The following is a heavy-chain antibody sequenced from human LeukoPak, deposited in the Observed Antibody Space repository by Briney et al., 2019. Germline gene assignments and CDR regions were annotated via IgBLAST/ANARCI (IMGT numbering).Heavy chain of an antibody. CDR3: AELGITMIGGV. V-gene: IGHV3-48*04. CDR2: ISSSGSTI. D-gene: IGHD3-10*02. CDR1: GFTFGNHG. J-gene: IGHJ6*04. Sequence: GGSLRLSCAASGFTFGNHGMNWVRQAPGKGLEWVSYISSSGSTIYYADSVKGRFTISRDNAKNSLYLQMNSLRAEDTAVYYCAELGITMIGGVWGKGTTVTISS.